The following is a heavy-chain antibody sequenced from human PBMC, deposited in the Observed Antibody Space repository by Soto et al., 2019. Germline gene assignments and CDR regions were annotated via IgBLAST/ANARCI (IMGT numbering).Heavy chain of an antibody. CDR2: ISGSGGST. CDR1: GFTFSSYA. D-gene: IGHD6-19*01. J-gene: IGHJ6*02. V-gene: IGHV3-23*01. CDR3: AKGVAVAGYYYYYGMDV. Sequence: GGSLRLSCAASGFTFSSYAMSWVRQAPGKGLEWVSAISGSGGSTYYADSVKGWFTISRDNSKNTLYLQMNSLRAEDKAVYYCAKGVAVAGYYYYYGMDVWGQGTTVTVSS.